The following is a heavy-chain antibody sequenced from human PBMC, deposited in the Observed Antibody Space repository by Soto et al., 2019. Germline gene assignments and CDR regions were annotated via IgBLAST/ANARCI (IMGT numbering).Heavy chain of an antibody. D-gene: IGHD1-26*01. V-gene: IGHV4-39*01. CDR2: IYYSGST. Sequence: PSETLSLTCTVSGGSISSSGYYWGWIRQPPGKGLEWIGSIYYSGSTYYNPSLKSRVTISVDTSKNQFSLKLSSVTAADTAVYYCARAQGVVGSLDIWGQGTMVTVSS. CDR1: GGSISSSGYY. CDR3: ARAQGVVGSLDI. J-gene: IGHJ3*02.